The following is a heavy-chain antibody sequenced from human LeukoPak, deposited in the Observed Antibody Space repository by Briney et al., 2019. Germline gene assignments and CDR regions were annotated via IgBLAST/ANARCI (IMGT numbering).Heavy chain of an antibody. CDR2: INPSGSST. D-gene: IGHD3-16*02. CDR3: ARDNSVGDIAWWFDP. CDR1: GGTFSSYA. V-gene: IGHV1-46*01. J-gene: IGHJ5*02. Sequence: ASVKVSCKASGGTFSSYAISWVRQAPGQGLEWMGLINPSGSSTLYAQKFQGRVTMTRDMSTTTDYMELSSLRSEDTAAYYCARDNSVGDIAWWFDPWGQGTLVTVSS.